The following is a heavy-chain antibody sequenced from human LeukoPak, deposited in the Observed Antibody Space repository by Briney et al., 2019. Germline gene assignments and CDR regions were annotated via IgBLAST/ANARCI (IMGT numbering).Heavy chain of an antibody. Sequence: ASVKVSCKVSGYTLTELSMHWVRQAPGKGLEWMGGFDPEDGETIYAQKFQGRVTMTEDTSTDTAYMELSSLRSEDTAVNYCATASYPGTAYNFDYWGQGTLVTVSS. CDR3: ATASYPGTAYNFDY. V-gene: IGHV1-24*01. CDR2: FDPEDGET. D-gene: IGHD1-1*01. J-gene: IGHJ4*02. CDR1: GYTLTELS.